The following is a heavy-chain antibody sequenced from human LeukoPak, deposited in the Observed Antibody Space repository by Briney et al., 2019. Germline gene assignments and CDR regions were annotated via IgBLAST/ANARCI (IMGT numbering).Heavy chain of an antibody. CDR1: GGSFSGYY. J-gene: IGHJ4*02. V-gene: IGHV4-34*01. CDR3: ARGHQLYYEILTGYANGGYYFDY. Sequence: SETLSLTCAAYGGSFSGYYWSWIRQPPGKGLEWIGEINHSGSTNYNPSLKSRVTISVDTSKNQFSLKLSSVTAADTAVYYCARGHQLYYEILTGYANGGYYFDYWGQGTLVTVSS. CDR2: INHSGST. D-gene: IGHD3-9*01.